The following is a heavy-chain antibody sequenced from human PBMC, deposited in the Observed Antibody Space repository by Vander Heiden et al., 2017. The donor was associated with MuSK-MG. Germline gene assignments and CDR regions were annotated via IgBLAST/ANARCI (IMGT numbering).Heavy chain of an antibody. CDR1: GFTFGSYA. V-gene: IGHV3-23*01. J-gene: IGHJ4*02. CDR3: AKDPTGAVTASFDS. Sequence: EVQLLESGGDLVQPGGPLRVSCAASGFTFGSYAMSWVRQSPTKGLEWVSSISGSGGATYYAASVKGRFTISRDNSKNTLYLQMNSLRVDDTAIYYCAKDPTGAVTASFDSWGQGTLVTVSS. D-gene: IGHD2-21*02. CDR2: ISGSGGAT.